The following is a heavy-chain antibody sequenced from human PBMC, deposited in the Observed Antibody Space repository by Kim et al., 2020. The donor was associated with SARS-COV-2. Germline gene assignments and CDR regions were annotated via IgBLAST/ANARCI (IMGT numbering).Heavy chain of an antibody. J-gene: IGHJ6*02. V-gene: IGHV1-69*01. Sequence: ATKFQGRVTMTANESTSTAYMGLSSLRSEDTAVYYCARDRVRYYYYGMDVWGQGTTVTVSS. CDR3: ARDRVRYYYYGMDV. D-gene: IGHD3-10*01.